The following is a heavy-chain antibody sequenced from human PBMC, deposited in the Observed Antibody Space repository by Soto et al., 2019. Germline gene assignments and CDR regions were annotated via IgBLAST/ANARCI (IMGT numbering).Heavy chain of an antibody. V-gene: IGHV3-23*01. CDR1: GLTFGNYA. Sequence: EVQLLESGGGLVQPGGTVRLSCAASGLTFGNYAMSWVRQAPGKGLEWVSAISGDSGRTYYADSVKGRFTISRDNSKNTLYLQMNTLRAEDTAVYYLAVTPNCGRDCSAASFWYFDIGGRGTLVTVSS. J-gene: IGHJ2*01. CDR2: ISGDSGRT. CDR3: AVTPNCGRDCSAASFWYFDI. D-gene: IGHD2-21*02.